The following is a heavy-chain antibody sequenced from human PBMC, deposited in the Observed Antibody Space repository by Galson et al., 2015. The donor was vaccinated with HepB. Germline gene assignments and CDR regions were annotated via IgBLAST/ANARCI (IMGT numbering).Heavy chain of an antibody. J-gene: IGHJ4*02. CDR2: IYWDDDK. V-gene: IGHV2-5*02. D-gene: IGHD3-16*02. CDR3: AHASYDYIWGSYRSFFDY. CDR1: GFSLSTSGVG. Sequence: PALVKPTQTLTLTCTFSGFSLSTSGVGVGWIRQPPGKALEWLALIYWDDDKRYSPSLKSRLTITKDTSKNQVVLTMTNMDPVDTATYYCAHASYDYIWGSYRSFFDYWGQGTLVTVSS.